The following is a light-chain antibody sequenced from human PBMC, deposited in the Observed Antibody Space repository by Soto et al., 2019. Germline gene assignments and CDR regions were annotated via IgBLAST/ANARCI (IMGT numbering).Light chain of an antibody. J-gene: IGKJ1*01. Sequence: EIVLTQSPGTLSLSPGERATLSYRASQSVSSSYLAWYQQKPGQAPRLLIYGASSRATGIPDRFSGGGSGTDFTLTIGRLDPEDFAVYYCHRYGSSPWTFGQGTKVEIK. CDR2: GAS. CDR3: HRYGSSPWT. V-gene: IGKV3-20*01. CDR1: QSVSSSY.